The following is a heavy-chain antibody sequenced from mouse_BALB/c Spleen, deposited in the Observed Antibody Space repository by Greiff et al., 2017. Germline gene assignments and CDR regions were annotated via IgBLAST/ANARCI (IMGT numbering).Heavy chain of an antibody. D-gene: IGHD2-10*02. J-gene: IGHJ4*01. CDR2: ISYSGST. CDR3: ARFSYGNYRYYAMDY. CDR1: GYSITSDYA. V-gene: IGHV3-2*02. Sequence: EVQLQQSGPGLVKPSQSLSLTCTVTGYSITSDYAWNWIRQFPGNKLEWMGYISYSGSTSYNPSLKSRISITRDTSKNQFFLQLNSVTTEDTATYYCARFSYGNYRYYAMDYWGQGTSVTVSS.